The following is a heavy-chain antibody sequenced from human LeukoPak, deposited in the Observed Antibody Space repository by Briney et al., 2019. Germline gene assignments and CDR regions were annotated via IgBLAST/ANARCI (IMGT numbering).Heavy chain of an antibody. CDR3: AKDNYGDYSNWFDP. CDR2: ISGSGGST. J-gene: IGHJ5*02. D-gene: IGHD4-17*01. CDR1: GFTFSSYA. V-gene: IGHV3-23*01. Sequence: GGSLRLSCAASGFTFSSYAMSWVRQAPGKGLEWVSAISGSGGSTYYADSMKGRFTISRDNSKNTLYLQMNSLRAEDTAVYYCAKDNYGDYSNWFDPWGQGTLVTVSS.